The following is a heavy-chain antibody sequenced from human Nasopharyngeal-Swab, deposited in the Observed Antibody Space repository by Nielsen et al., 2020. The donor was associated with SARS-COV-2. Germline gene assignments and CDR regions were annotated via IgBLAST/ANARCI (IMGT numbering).Heavy chain of an antibody. CDR1: GFTFSSYW. CDR2: IKQDGSEK. J-gene: IGHJ4*02. CDR3: ARDGGSYNDY. D-gene: IGHD1-26*01. V-gene: IGHV3-7*01. Sequence: GESLKISCAASGFTFSSYWMSWVRQAPGKGLEWVANIKQDGSEKYYVDSVKGRFTISRDNAKNSLYLQMNNLRAEDTAVYYCARDGGSYNDYWGQGTLVTVSS.